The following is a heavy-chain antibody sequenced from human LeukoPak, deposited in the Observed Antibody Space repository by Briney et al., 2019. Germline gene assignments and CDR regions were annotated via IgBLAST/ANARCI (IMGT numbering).Heavy chain of an antibody. CDR2: IYYSGST. V-gene: IGHV4-39*01. CDR3: ARRRLYCSGGSCYSFWFDP. D-gene: IGHD2-15*01. CDR1: GGSISSSSYY. J-gene: IGHJ5*02. Sequence: SETLSLTCTVSGGSISSSSYYWGWIRQPPGKGLEWIGSIYYSGSTYYNPSLKSRVTISVDTSKNQFSLKLSSVTAADTAVYYSARRRLYCSGGSCYSFWFDPWGQGTLVTVSS.